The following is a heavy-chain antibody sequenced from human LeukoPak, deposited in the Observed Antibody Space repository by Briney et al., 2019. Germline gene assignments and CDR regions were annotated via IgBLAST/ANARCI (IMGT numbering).Heavy chain of an antibody. V-gene: IGHV3-30*18. J-gene: IGHJ4*02. CDR2: ISYDGSNK. Sequence: PGGSLRLSCAASGFTFISYDIHWVRQAPGKGLEWVAVISYDGSNKYYADSVKGRSTISRDNSKNTLYLQVNSLRTEDTAVYYCAKNIPNCSSTSYPLDYWGQGTLVTVSS. CDR1: GFTFISYD. D-gene: IGHD2-2*01. CDR3: AKNIPNCSSTSYPLDY.